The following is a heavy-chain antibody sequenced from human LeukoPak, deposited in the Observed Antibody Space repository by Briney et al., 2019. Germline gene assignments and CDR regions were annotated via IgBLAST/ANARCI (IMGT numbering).Heavy chain of an antibody. CDR3: ATDGAGFDT. Sequence: GGSLRLSCAASGLTFSDYYMSWIRQAPGKGLEWLSYINIGGTNTHYADSVKGRFTISRDNAKKSLYLEMTDLRAEDTAVYYCATDGAGFDTWGQGVLVTVSS. J-gene: IGHJ5*02. V-gene: IGHV3-11*01. CDR2: INIGGTNT. CDR1: GLTFSDYY.